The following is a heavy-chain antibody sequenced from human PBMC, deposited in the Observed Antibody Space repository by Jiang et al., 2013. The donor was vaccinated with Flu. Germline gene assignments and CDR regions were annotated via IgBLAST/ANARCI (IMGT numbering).Heavy chain of an antibody. Sequence: VQLVESGAEVRKPGESLKISCKGSGYKFNNYWIAWVRQMPGKGLEWMGVISPGDSDTRYSPSFEGQVTLSVDKSIDTAYLHLSSLKASDTGMYYCARRITVFEVPRYYFDYWGPGDLWSPSPQ. J-gene: IGHJ4*02. CDR1: GYKFNNYW. D-gene: IGHD3-3*01. V-gene: IGHV5-51*03. CDR2: ISPGDSDT. CDR3: ARRITVFEVPRYYFDY.